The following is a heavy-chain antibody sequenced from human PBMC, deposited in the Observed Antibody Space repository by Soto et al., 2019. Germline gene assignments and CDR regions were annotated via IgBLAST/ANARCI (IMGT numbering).Heavy chain of an antibody. Sequence: QVQLVQSGAEVQRPGASVKVSCRASGYAFGDYDISWVRQAPGQGLEWMGGMNPNSANTGYAQKFQGRVSMTRDMSISTAYMELSRLRPEDTAIYFCARMATYGTLKWFDPWGQGALVTVSS. V-gene: IGHV1-8*01. CDR1: GYAFGDYD. CDR3: ARMATYGTLKWFDP. D-gene: IGHD1-1*01. CDR2: MNPNSANT. J-gene: IGHJ5*02.